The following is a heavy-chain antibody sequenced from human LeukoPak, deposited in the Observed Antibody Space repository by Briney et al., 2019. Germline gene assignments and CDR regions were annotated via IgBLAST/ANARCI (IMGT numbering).Heavy chain of an antibody. J-gene: IGHJ4*02. CDR2: ISYDGSNK. D-gene: IGHD3-10*01. Sequence: GRSLRLSCAASGFTFCSYGMHWVRQAPGKGLEWVAVISYDGSNKYYADSVKGRFTISRDNSKNTLYLQMNSLRAEDTAVYYCARGHIWFGELLYAFDYWGQGTLVTVSS. CDR1: GFTFCSYG. V-gene: IGHV3-30*03. CDR3: ARGHIWFGELLYAFDY.